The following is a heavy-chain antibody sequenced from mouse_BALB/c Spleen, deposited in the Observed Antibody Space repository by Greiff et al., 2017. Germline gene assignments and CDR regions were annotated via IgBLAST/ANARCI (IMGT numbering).Heavy chain of an antibody. CDR3: AREDYRYDVRFAY. J-gene: IGHJ3*01. D-gene: IGHD2-14*01. V-gene: IGHV1-4*02. CDR2: INPSSGYT. Sequence: VQLQQSAAELARPGASVKMSCKASGYTFTSYTMHWVKQRPGQGLEWIGYINPSSGYTEYNQKFKDKTTLTADKSSSTAYMQLSSLTSEDSAVYYCAREDYRYDVRFAYWGQGTLVTVSA. CDR1: GYTFTSYT.